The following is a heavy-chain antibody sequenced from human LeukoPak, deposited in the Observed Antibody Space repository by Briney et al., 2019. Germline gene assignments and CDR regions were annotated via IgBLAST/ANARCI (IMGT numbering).Heavy chain of an antibody. CDR3: ARQSGYYGSGSYYPRYFDY. J-gene: IGHJ4*02. CDR2: INHSGST. CDR1: GGSISSSNYF. V-gene: IGHV4-39*01. Sequence: TSETLSLTCTVSGGSISSSNYFWGWIRQPPGKGLEWIGEINHSGSTNYNPSLKSRVTISVDTSKNQFSLKLSSVTAADTAVYYCARQSGYYGSGSYYPRYFDYWGQGTLVTVSS. D-gene: IGHD3-10*01.